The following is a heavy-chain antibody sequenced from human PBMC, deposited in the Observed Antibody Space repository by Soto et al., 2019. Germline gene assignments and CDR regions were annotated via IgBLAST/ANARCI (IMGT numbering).Heavy chain of an antibody. D-gene: IGHD3-10*01. CDR1: GFTFSSYS. J-gene: IGHJ3*02. V-gene: IGHV3-21*01. CDR3: ARDALRGAFDI. Sequence: GGSLRLSCAASGFTFSSYSMNWVRQAPGKGLEWVSSISSSSSYIYYADSVKGRFTISRDNAKNSLYLQMNSLRAEDPAVYYCARDALRGAFDIWGQGTMVTVSS. CDR2: ISSSSSYI.